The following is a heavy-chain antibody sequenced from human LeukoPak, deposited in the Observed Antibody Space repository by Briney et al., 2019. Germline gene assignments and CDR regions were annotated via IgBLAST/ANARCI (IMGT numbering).Heavy chain of an antibody. CDR2: ISSSSSTI. Sequence: PGGSLRLSCAASGFTFSSYSMNWVRQAPGKGLEWVSYISSSSSTIYYADSVKGRFTISRDNAKNSLYLQMNSLGAEDTAVYYCGRRQQVFDYWGQGTLVTVSS. D-gene: IGHD6-13*01. J-gene: IGHJ4*02. V-gene: IGHV3-48*01. CDR3: GRRQQVFDY. CDR1: GFTFSSYS.